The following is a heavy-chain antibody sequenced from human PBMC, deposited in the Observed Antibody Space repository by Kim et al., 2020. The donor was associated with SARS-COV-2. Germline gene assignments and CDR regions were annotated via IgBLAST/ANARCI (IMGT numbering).Heavy chain of an antibody. Sequence: AASGEVRVTISRDNADNTVYLQMNSRGAEDAAVYYCAREPCTNGVGRSDYWGQGTLVTVSS. CDR3: AREPCTNGVGRSDY. V-gene: IGHV3-74*01. J-gene: IGHJ4*02. D-gene: IGHD2-8*01.